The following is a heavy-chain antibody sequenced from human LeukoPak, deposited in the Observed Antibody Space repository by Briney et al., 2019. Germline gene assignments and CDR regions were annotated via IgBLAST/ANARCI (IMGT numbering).Heavy chain of an antibody. Sequence: EGSLRLSCAASGFTVSSNYMSWVRQAPGKGLEWVSVIYSGGSTYYADSVKGRFTISRDNSKNTLYLQMNSLRAEDTAVYYCARGVPAAMSWFGPWGQGTQVTVSS. V-gene: IGHV3-66*02. CDR2: IYSGGST. J-gene: IGHJ5*02. CDR1: GFTVSSNY. CDR3: ARGVPAAMSWFGP. D-gene: IGHD2-2*01.